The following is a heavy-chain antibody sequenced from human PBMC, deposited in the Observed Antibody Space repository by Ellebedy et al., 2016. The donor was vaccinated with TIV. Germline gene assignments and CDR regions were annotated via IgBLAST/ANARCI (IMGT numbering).Heavy chain of an antibody. J-gene: IGHJ4*02. Sequence: ASVKVSCKASGYILASYGLSWVRQAPGQRLEWMGWINAGNGNTKYSQKFQGRVTITRDTSTSTAYMELRSLRSDDTAVYYCARYIHDSSGYLNYWGQGTLVTVSS. D-gene: IGHD3-22*01. V-gene: IGHV1-18*04. CDR2: INAGNGNT. CDR1: GYILASYG. CDR3: ARYIHDSSGYLNY.